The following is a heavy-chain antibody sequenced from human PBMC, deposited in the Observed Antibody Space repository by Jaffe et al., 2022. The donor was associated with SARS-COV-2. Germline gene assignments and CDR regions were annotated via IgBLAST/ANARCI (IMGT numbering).Heavy chain of an antibody. CDR2: IYTSGST. V-gene: IGHV4-61*02. CDR1: GGSISSGSYY. CDR3: ARGLLHSLDWGLYGMDV. J-gene: IGHJ6*02. D-gene: IGHD7-27*01. Sequence: QVQLQESGPGLVKPSQTLSLTCTVSGGSISSGSYYWSWIRQPAGKGLEWIGRIYTSGSTNYNPSLKSRVTISVDTSKNQFSLKLSSVTAADTAVYYCARGLLHSLDWGLYGMDVWGQGTTVTVSS.